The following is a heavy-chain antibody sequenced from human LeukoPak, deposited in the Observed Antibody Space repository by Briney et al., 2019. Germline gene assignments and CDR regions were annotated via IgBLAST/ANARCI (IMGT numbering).Heavy chain of an antibody. J-gene: IGHJ3*02. D-gene: IGHD6-13*01. CDR2: ISENGDTI. CDR1: GFTFSIYA. CDR3: AKRALYSSSLGDAFDI. Sequence: GGSLRLSCAASGFTFSIYAMSWVRQAPGKGLEWVSAISENGDTIFYADSVKGRFTISRDNSKNTLYLQMNSLRAEDTAVYYCAKRALYSSSLGDAFDIWGQGTMVTVSS. V-gene: IGHV3-23*01.